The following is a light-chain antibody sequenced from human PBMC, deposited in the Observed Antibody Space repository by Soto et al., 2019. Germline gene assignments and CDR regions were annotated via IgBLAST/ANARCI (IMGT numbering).Light chain of an antibody. J-gene: IGKJ2*01. V-gene: IGKV3-15*01. CDR1: QSVSSN. CDR3: QQYHKWPPYT. CDR2: GAS. Sequence: EIVMTQSPANLSVSPGERATLSCRASQSVSSNLAWYQQKPGQGPRLLIYGASTRATSIPARFSGSGSGTEFTLTINSLQSEDFAVYYCQQYHKWPPYTFGQGTKLEIK.